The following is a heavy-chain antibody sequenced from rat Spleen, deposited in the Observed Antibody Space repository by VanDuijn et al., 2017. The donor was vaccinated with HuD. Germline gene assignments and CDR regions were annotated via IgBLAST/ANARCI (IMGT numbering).Heavy chain of an antibody. CDR1: GFILSDYY. V-gene: IGHV5-29*01. Sequence: EVQLVESDGGLVQAGRSLKLSCAASGFILSDYYMAWVRQAPTKGLEWVATINYDVRSTFYQDSVKARFTVSRDDAKNTQYLPIDRLRSEDTATKYCTRHWGLRKWFAYWGQGTLVTVSS. CDR3: TRHWGLRKWFAY. J-gene: IGHJ3*01. CDR2: INYDVRST. D-gene: IGHD1-11*01.